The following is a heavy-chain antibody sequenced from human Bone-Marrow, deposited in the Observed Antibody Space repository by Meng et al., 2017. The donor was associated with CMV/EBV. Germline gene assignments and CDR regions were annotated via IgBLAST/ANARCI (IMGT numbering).Heavy chain of an antibody. Sequence: SETLSLTCTVSGYSISSGYYWGWIRQPPGKGLEWIGSIYHSGSTYYNPSLKSRVTISVDTSKNQFSLKLSSVTAADTAVYYCARGAYYYYGMDVWGQGTTVTVAS. CDR2: IYHSGST. V-gene: IGHV4-38-2*02. J-gene: IGHJ6*02. CDR3: ARGAYYYYGMDV. CDR1: GYSISSGYY.